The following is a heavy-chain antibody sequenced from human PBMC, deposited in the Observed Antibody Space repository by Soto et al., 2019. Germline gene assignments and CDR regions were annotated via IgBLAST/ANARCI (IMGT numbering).Heavy chain of an antibody. CDR3: AKVLPATGIEGGSDALDI. D-gene: IGHD1-26*01. J-gene: IGHJ3*02. CDR1: GFTFRSFG. CDR2: ISYDGTNK. V-gene: IGHV3-30*18. Sequence: GGSLRLSCAASGFTFRSFGMHWIRQAPGKGLEWVALISYDGTNKYYADSVRGRFTISRDNSKNTLYLEMNTLRVEDTAVYYCAKVLPATGIEGGSDALDIWGQGTMVTVSS.